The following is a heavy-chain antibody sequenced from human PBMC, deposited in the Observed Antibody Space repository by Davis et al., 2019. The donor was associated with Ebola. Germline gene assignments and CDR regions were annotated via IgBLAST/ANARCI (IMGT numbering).Heavy chain of an antibody. V-gene: IGHV4-34*01. J-gene: IGHJ5*02. CDR1: GGSFSGYF. D-gene: IGHD2-21*02. CDR2: ISQSGVT. Sequence: QTLSLTCAVPGGSFSGYFWSWIRQPTGKGMEWLGQISQSGVTNYNPSLRRRVTTTMDTSKNQSFLSLHSFSAADTAIYYCARTAMTSISDLGLGYNYFDPWGQGTLVTVST. CDR3: ARTAMTSISDLGLGYNYFDP.